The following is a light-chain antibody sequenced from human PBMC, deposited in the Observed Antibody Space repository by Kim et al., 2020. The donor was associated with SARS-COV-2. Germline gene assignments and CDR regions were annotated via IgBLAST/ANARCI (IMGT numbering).Light chain of an antibody. V-gene: IGLV3-19*01. CDR1: SLRRYY. Sequence: SSELTQDPAVSVALGQTVRITCQGDSLRRYYASWYQQRPGQGPVLVIYAKDNRPSGIPDRFSGSSAGNIASLTITGAQAEDEADYYCNSHDNSGASYVFG. CDR3: NSHDNSGASYV. CDR2: AKD. J-gene: IGLJ1*01.